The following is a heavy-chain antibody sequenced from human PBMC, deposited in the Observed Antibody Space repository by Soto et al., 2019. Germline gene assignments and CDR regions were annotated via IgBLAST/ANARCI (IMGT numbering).Heavy chain of an antibody. CDR3: ARLRGSGHPAFFDY. J-gene: IGHJ4*02. CDR1: GGSTRTSSYS. CDR2: SHHSGST. V-gene: IGHV4-39*01. Sequence: SETLSLTCIVSGGSTRTSSYSWGWVRQPPGKGLEWIGNSHHSGSTYYNPSLSIGATISVDTSRNEVSLGVNSVTAADTAIYFCARLRGSGHPAFFDYWGQGIQGTSPQ. D-gene: IGHD3-10*01.